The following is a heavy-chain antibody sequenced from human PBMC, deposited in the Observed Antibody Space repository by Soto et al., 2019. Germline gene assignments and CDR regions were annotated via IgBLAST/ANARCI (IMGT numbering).Heavy chain of an antibody. CDR1: GYGFTTYG. CDR3: ARGRYGDY. V-gene: IGHV1-18*01. J-gene: IGHJ4*02. CDR2: ISAHKGNT. Sequence: QIHLVQSGAEVKKPGASVKVSCKGSGYGFTTYGITWVRQAPGQGLEWMAWISAHKGNTNYAQKLQGRVTVTRDTATSTAYMELRRLRSDDTAVYYCARGRYGDYWGQGALVTVSS. D-gene: IGHD1-1*01.